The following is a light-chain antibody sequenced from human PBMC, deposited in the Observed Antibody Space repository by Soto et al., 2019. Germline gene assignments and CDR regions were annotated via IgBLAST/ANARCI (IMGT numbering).Light chain of an antibody. CDR1: QSIGSN. J-gene: IGKJ1*01. CDR2: GAS. Sequence: EIVVTQSRYTLSGSPVESCTLSCRASQSIGSNLAWYQQKPGQSPRLLIYGASSRATGVPVRFSGSGSGVGFTLTIGGLQSEDFAVYHCQQYNQWPGTFGQGT. CDR3: QQYNQWPGT. V-gene: IGKV3-15*01.